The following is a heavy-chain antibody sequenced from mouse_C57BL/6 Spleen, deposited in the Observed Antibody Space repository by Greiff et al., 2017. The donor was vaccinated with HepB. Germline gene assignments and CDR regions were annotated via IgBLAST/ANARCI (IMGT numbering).Heavy chain of an antibody. D-gene: IGHD2-3*01. J-gene: IGHJ4*01. V-gene: IGHV1-64*01. CDR2: IHPNSGST. CDR1: GFTFTSYW. Sequence: QVQLQQPGAELVKPGASVKLSCKASGFTFTSYWMHWVKQRPGQGLEWIGMIHPNSGSTNYNEKFKSKATLTVDKSSSTAYMQLSSLTSEDSAVYYCARDGRYAMDYWGQGTSVTVSS. CDR3: ARDGRYAMDY.